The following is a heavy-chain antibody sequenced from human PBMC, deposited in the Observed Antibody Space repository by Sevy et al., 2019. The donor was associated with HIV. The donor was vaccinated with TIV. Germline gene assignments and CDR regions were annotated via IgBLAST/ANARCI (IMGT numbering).Heavy chain of an antibody. CDR2: IYYSGST. V-gene: IGHV4-61*01. CDR3: ARGIVVVVAATHYYYYGMDV. D-gene: IGHD2-15*01. Sequence: SDTLSLTCTVSGGSVSSGSYYWSWIRQPPGKGLEWIGYIYYSGSTNYNPSLKSRVTISVDTSKNQFSLKLSSVTAADTAVYYCARGIVVVVAATHYYYYGMDVWGQGTTVTVSS. CDR1: GGSVSSGSYY. J-gene: IGHJ6*02.